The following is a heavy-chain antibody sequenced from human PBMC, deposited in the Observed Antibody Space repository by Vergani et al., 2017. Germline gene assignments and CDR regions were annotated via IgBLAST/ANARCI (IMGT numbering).Heavy chain of an antibody. CDR3: ARGSSGWSSPFDY. J-gene: IGHJ4*02. V-gene: IGHV4-39*07. Sequence: QLQLQESGPGLVKPSETLSLTCTVSGGSISSSSYYWGWIRQPPGKGLEWIGSIYYSGSTYYNPSLKSRVTISVDTSKNQFSLKLSSVTAADTAVYYCARGSSGWSSPFDYWGQGTLVTVSS. D-gene: IGHD6-19*01. CDR2: IYYSGST. CDR1: GGSISSSSYY.